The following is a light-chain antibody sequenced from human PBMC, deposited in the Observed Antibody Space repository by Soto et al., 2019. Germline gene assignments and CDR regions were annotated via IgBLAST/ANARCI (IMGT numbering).Light chain of an antibody. J-gene: IGLJ3*02. V-gene: IGLV7-46*01. CDR3: LLNGAREWV. Sequence: QAVVTQEPSLTVSPGGTVTLTCSSSIEAVTTGHYPYWFQQKPGQAPRTLIYDTNNRHSWTPSRFSGSLLGGKAALTLSGAQPEDEADYYCLLNGAREWVFGGGTKLTVL. CDR2: DTN. CDR1: IEAVTTGHY.